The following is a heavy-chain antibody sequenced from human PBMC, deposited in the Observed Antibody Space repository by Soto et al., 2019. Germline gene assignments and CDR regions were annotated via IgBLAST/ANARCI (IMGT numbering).Heavy chain of an antibody. CDR2: VNSSGTT. V-gene: IGHV4-39*01. CDR1: GDSISSNSYY. Sequence: LSLTCPVSGDSISSNSYYWGWIRQPPGNGLEWIGNVNSSGTTHYSPSLKSRVTISVDTSNNQFSLKLTSVTAADTPAYYCARHPGYCIGDSCHGQYNMDVWGQGTKVTVSS. J-gene: IGHJ6*02. D-gene: IGHD2-15*01. CDR3: ARHPGYCIGDSCHGQYNMDV.